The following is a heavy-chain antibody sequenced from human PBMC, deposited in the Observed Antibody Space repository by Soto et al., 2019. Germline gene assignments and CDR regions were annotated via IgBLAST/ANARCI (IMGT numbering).Heavy chain of an antibody. CDR2: IVPMFGTA. V-gene: IGHV1-69*12. CDR1: GGTFGNSA. D-gene: IGHD3-3*01. CDR3: ARDGDPQSAFWSGPLGGGRFDP. Sequence: QVQLVQSGAEVKKPGSSVNVSCKTSGGTFGNSAVTWVRQAPGQGLEWLGGIVPMFGTASYAQKFQGRVTITADESTITAYMELNSLKTDDTAVYYCARDGDPQSAFWSGPLGGGRFDPWGQGTLVTVSS. J-gene: IGHJ5*02.